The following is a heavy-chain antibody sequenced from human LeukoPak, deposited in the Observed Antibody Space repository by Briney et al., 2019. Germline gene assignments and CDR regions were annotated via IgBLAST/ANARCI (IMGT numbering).Heavy chain of an antibody. CDR3: ARLNLYGDSPGGLDY. Sequence: SETLSLTCTVSGGSISSSDYYWGWIRQPPGKGLEWIGSISYSATAYYNPSLKSRVTISVDTSKNQFSLKVSSVTAADTAIYFCARLNLYGDSPGGLDYWGRGTLVTVSS. J-gene: IGHJ4*02. V-gene: IGHV4-39*01. D-gene: IGHD4-17*01. CDR1: GGSISSSDYY. CDR2: ISYSATA.